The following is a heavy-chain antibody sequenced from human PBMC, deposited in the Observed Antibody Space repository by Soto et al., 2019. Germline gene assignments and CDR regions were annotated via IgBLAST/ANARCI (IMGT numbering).Heavy chain of an antibody. CDR2: INPSGGST. CDR3: ARGRQVIAAFDYYYGMDV. CDR1: GYTFTSYY. V-gene: IGHV1-46*01. D-gene: IGHD6-6*01. J-gene: IGHJ6*02. Sequence: QVQLVQSGAEVKKPGASVKVSCKASGYTFTSYYMHWVRQAPGQGLEWMGIINPSGGSTSYAQKFQGRVTMTRDTSTSTVYMELSSLRSEDTAVYYCARGRQVIAAFDYYYGMDVWGQGTTVTVSS.